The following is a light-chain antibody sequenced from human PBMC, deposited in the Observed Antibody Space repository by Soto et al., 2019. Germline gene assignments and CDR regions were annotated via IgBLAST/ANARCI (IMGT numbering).Light chain of an antibody. J-gene: IGKJ4*01. CDR2: GAS. V-gene: IGKV3D-15*01. CDR3: QQYNDWPRT. Sequence: ETVMAQSLATLSVSPGEGATLSCRASQSVRGNLAWYQQKPGQAPRLLIYGASTRASGILTRFSGAGSGAEFTLTISSLQSEDSAVYFCQQYNDWPRTFGGGTRVEIK. CDR1: QSVRGN.